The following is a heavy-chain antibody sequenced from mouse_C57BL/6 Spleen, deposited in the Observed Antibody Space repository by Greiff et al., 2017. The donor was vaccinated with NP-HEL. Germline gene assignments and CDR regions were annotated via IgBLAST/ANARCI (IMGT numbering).Heavy chain of an antibody. V-gene: IGHV1-64*01. CDR3: ARSADPAWFAY. CDR1: GYTFTSYW. CDR2: IHPNSGST. J-gene: IGHJ3*01. Sequence: VQLQQSGAELVKPGASVKLSCKASGYTFTSYWMHWVKQRPGQGLEWIGMIHPNSGSTNYNEKFKSKATLTVDKSSSTAYMQLSSLTSEDSAVYYCARSADPAWFAYWGQGTLVTVSA.